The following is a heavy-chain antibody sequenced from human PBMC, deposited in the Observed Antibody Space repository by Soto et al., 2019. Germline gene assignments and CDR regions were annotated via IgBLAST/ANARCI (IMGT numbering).Heavy chain of an antibody. Sequence: PGGSLRLSCAASGFTFSSYDMHWVRQATGKGLEWVSAIGTAGDTYYPGSVKGRFTISRENAKNSLYLQMNSLRAGDTAVYYCVRGGWIDVVVVAATPDYYYGMDVWGQGTTVTVSS. D-gene: IGHD2-15*01. CDR2: IGTAGDT. J-gene: IGHJ6*02. CDR1: GFTFSSYD. V-gene: IGHV3-13*01. CDR3: VRGGWIDVVVVAATPDYYYGMDV.